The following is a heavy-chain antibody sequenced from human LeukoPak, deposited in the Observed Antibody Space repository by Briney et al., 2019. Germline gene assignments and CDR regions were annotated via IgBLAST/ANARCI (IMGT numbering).Heavy chain of an antibody. CDR2: INHSGST. D-gene: IGHD3-10*01. CDR3: AVRLLVRGVSFDY. V-gene: IGHV4-34*01. CDR1: GGSFSGYY. J-gene: IGHJ4*02. Sequence: PSETLSLTCAVYGGSFSGYYWSWIRQPPGKGLEWIGEINHSGSTNYNPSLKSRVTISVDTSKNQFSLKLSSVTAADTGVYYCAVRLLVRGVSFDYWGQGTLVTVSS.